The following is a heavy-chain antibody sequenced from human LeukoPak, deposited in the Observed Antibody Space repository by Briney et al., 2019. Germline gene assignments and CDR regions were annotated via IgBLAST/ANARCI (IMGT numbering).Heavy chain of an antibody. Sequence: GASVKVSCKASGGTFSSYAISWVRQAPGQGLEWMGGIIPVFGTSNYAQKLQGRVTMTTDASTSTAYMELRSLRSDDTAVYYCARGFPPRMYYDTSGYYSYYFDYWGQGTLVTVSS. CDR2: IIPVFGTS. CDR3: ARGFPPRMYYDTSGYYSYYFDY. D-gene: IGHD3-22*01. V-gene: IGHV1-69*05. J-gene: IGHJ4*02. CDR1: GGTFSSYA.